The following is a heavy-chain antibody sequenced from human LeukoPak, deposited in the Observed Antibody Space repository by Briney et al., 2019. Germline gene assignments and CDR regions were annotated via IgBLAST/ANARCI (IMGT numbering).Heavy chain of an antibody. D-gene: IGHD3-22*01. CDR2: INWNGDST. J-gene: IGHJ4*02. V-gene: IGHV3-20*04. Sequence: GGFLRLSCAASGFSFYDYGLTWVRQAPGKGLEWVSGINWNGDSTDYADSVKGRFTISRDNAKNSLYLQMNSLRAEDTALYYCARDLRVVITGSFDSWGQGTLVTVSS. CDR3: ARDLRVVITGSFDS. CDR1: GFSFYDYG.